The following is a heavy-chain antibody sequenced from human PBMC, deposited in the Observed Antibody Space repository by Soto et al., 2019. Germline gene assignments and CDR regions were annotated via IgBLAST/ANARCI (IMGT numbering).Heavy chain of an antibody. CDR3: ARVIYAVRGVFDYYYYMDV. CDR2: IYYSGST. D-gene: IGHD3-10*01. V-gene: IGHV4-31*03. Sequence: SETLSLTCTVSGGSISSGGYYWSWIRQHPGKGLEWIGYIYYSGSTYYNPSLKSRVTISVDTSKNQFSLKLSSVTAADTAVYYCARVIYAVRGVFDYYYYMDVWGKGTTVTVSS. J-gene: IGHJ6*03. CDR1: GGSISSGGYY.